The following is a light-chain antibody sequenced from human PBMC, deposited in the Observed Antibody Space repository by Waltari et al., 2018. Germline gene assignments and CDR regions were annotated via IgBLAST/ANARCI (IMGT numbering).Light chain of an antibody. Sequence: QSVLTQPPSASGTPGQRITVSCSGSPSNIESNTVNWYQQLPGRAPKLLLYSNNELPSGVSDRFSGSKSGMSASLAISGLQSEDEADYYCASWDDRLNGFVFGTGTKVTV. CDR2: SNN. CDR3: ASWDDRLNGFV. J-gene: IGLJ1*01. CDR1: PSNIESNT. V-gene: IGLV1-44*01.